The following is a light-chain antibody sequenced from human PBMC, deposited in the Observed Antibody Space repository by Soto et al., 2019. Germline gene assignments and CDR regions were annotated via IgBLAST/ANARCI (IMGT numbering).Light chain of an antibody. Sequence: DVQMTQSPSTLSASVGDRVTITCRANQSIDNWLAWYQQKPGKAPNLLIYDASRLESGVPSRFSGSGSGTDFTLTISSLQAEDFATYYCQQTRRYPSTFGGGTKVDIK. J-gene: IGKJ4*01. V-gene: IGKV1-5*01. CDR3: QQTRRYPST. CDR2: DAS. CDR1: QSIDNW.